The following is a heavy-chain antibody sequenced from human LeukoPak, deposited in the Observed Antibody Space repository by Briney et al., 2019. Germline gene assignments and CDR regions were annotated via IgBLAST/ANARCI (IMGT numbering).Heavy chain of an antibody. CDR1: GFTFSSYG. J-gene: IGHJ4*02. Sequence: GSLRLSCAASGFTFSSYGMSWIRQPPGKGLEWIGEINHSGSTNYNPSLKSRLTISVDTSKTQFSLKLSSMTAADTAVYYCARGFRGASFDYWGQGTLVTVSS. V-gene: IGHV4-34*01. CDR2: INHSGST. D-gene: IGHD1-26*01. CDR3: ARGFRGASFDY.